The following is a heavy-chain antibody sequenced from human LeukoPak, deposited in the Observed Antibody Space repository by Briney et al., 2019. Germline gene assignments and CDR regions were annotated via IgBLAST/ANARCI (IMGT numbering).Heavy chain of an antibody. CDR3: ARTGVLSWNDGFGNWFDP. J-gene: IGHJ5*02. V-gene: IGHV1-69*05. CDR2: IIPIFGTA. CDR1: GGTFSSYA. Sequence: SVKVSCKASGGTFSSYAISWVRQAPGQGLEWMGGIIPIFGTANYAQKFQGRVTITTDESTSTAYMELSSLRSEDTAVYYCARTGVLSWNDGFGNWFDPWGQGTLVTVSS. D-gene: IGHD1-1*01.